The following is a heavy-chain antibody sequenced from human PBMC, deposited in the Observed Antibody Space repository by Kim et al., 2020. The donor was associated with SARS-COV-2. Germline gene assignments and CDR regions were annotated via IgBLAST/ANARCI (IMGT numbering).Heavy chain of an antibody. CDR3: ARLRDGYNYYFDY. CDR1: GGSVSSFY. Sequence: SETLSLTCTVSGGSVSSFYWSWIRQPPGKGLEWIGYIYYNGNTNYNPSLKSRVTISLDTSKKQFSLKLNSVTAADTAVYYCARLRDGYNYYFDYWGQGTL. D-gene: IGHD1-1*01. CDR2: IYYNGNT. V-gene: IGHV4-59*08. J-gene: IGHJ4*02.